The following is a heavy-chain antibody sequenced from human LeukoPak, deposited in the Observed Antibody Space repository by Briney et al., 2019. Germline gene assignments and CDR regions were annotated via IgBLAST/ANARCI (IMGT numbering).Heavy chain of an antibody. CDR1: GYTFTGYY. V-gene: IGHV1-2*02. CDR2: INPNSGGT. Sequence: ASVKVSCKASGYTFTGYYMHWVRQAPGQGLEWMGWINPNSGGTNYAQKFQGRVTMTRDTSISTAYMELSRLRSDDTAVYYCARDLSRSYYDSSGYLGLGYWGQGTLVTVSS. D-gene: IGHD3-22*01. CDR3: ARDLSRSYYDSSGYLGLGY. J-gene: IGHJ4*02.